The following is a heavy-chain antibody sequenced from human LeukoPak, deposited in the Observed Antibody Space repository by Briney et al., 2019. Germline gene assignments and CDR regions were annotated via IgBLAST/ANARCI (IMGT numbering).Heavy chain of an antibody. CDR1: GYTFTSYG. D-gene: IGHD6-6*01. V-gene: IGHV1-18*01. CDR2: ISAYNGNT. J-gene: IGHJ6*03. CDR3: ARGISRSIAARPDYYYYMDV. Sequence: ASVKVSCKASGYTFTSYGISWVRQAPGQGLEWMGWISAYNGNTNYAQKLQGRVTMTTDTSTSTAYMELRSLRSDDTAVYYGARGISRSIAARPDYYYYMDVWGKGTTVTVSS.